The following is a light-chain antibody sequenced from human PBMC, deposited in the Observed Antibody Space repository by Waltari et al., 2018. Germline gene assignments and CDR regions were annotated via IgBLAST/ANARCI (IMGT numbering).Light chain of an antibody. V-gene: IGLV2-23*02. CDR1: SSDVGRYNL. CDR3: CSYAGSGIYV. Sequence: QSALTQPASVSGSPGQSITISCTGTSSDVGRYNLVPWFQQYPDKAPKLIIFEVNKRPSGVSKRFSGSKSGNTASLTISGLQAEDEADYYCCSYAGSGIYVFGSGAKVTVL. CDR2: EVN. J-gene: IGLJ1*01.